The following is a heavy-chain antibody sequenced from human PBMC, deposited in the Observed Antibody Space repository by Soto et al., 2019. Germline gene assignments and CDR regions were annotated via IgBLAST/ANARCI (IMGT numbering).Heavy chain of an antibody. CDR1: GGSTNNFY. Sequence: PSETLXPTCILSGGSTNNFYWSWMRQSPGKGLDCIAYIHYSGTTYYNPSLKSRVIISLDTSENQFSLNLYTVTAADTAVYFCARKAYSDYYFDVWGPGTLVTVCS. D-gene: IGHD4-17*01. J-gene: IGHJ4*02. CDR2: IHYSGTT. CDR3: ARKAYSDYYFDV. V-gene: IGHV4-59*01.